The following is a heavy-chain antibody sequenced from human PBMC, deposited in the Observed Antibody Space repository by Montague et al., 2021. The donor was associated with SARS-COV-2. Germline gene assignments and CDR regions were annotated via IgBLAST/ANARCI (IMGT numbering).Heavy chain of an antibody. V-gene: IGHV2-5*02. CDR2: IFWDDDK. J-gene: IGHJ4*02. D-gene: IGHD4-23*01. CDR3: AHKVKWELYYLDY. Sequence: PALVKPTQTLTLTCTVSGFSLSTSGEGVGWIRQPPGKALEWLALIFWDDDKRYSPSLQNRVTITKDTSKNQVVLRMTNMDPLDTATYYCAHKVKWELYYLDYWGQGTLVTVSS. CDR1: GFSLSTSGEG.